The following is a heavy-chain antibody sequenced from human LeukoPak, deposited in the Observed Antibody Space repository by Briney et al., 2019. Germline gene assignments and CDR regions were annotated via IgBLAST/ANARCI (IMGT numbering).Heavy chain of an antibody. D-gene: IGHD6-13*01. CDR1: GGSFSGYY. V-gene: IGHV4-34*01. CDR2: INHSGST. Sequence: PSETLSLTCAVYGGSFSGYYWSWIRQPPGKGLEWIGEINHSGSTNYNPSLKSRVTISVDTSKNQFSLKLSSVTAADTAVYYCARRVLAAAGKFVDYWGQGTLVTVSS. J-gene: IGHJ4*02. CDR3: ARRVLAAAGKFVDY.